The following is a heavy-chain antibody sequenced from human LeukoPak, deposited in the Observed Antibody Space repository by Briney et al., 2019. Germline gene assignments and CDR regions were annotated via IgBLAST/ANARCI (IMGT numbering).Heavy chain of an antibody. CDR1: GFTFSDYY. D-gene: IGHD6-13*01. Sequence: PGGSLRLSCAASGFTFSDYYMSWIRQAPGKGLEWVSYISSSSSYIYYADSVKGRFTISRDNAKNSLYLQMNSLRAEDTAVYYCAMEGIAAAGKGDFDYWGQGTLVTVSS. CDR3: AMEGIAAAGKGDFDY. V-gene: IGHV3-11*06. J-gene: IGHJ4*02. CDR2: ISSSSSYI.